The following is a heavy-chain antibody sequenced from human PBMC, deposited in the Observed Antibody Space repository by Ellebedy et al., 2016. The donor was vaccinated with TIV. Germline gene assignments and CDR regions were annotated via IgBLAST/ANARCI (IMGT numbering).Heavy chain of an antibody. D-gene: IGHD1-14*01. CDR1: GGSISSGHYY. V-gene: IGHV4-31*03. CDR3: TREVIPLGRRLDV. J-gene: IGHJ6*02. CDR2: IYNSGYT. Sequence: SETLSLXXTVSGGSISSGHYYWTWVRQHPGKGLEWIGYIYNSGYTFYNPSFQSRVTFSLDTSKNQFSLRLSSVTAADTAVYYCTREVIPLGRRLDVWGQGTTVTVSS.